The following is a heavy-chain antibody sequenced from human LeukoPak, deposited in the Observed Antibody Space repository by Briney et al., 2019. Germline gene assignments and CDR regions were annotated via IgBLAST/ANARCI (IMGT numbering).Heavy chain of an antibody. CDR2: IRSKANSYAT. J-gene: IGHJ4*02. V-gene: IGHV3-73*01. Sequence: PGGSLRLSCGASGFTFSGSAVHWVRQASGKGLAWVGRIRSKANSYATAYTASVNGRFTISRDDSKNTAYLQMNSLKTEDTAVYYCTTRERDNCYDSGVEYWGQGTLVTVSS. D-gene: IGHD3-22*01. CDR1: GFTFSGSA. CDR3: TTRERDNCYDSGVEY.